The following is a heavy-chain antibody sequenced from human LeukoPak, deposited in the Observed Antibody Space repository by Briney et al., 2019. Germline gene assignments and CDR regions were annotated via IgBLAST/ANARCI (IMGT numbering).Heavy chain of an antibody. V-gene: IGHV1-2*02. J-gene: IGHJ5*02. Sequence: ASVKVSCKASGYTFTGYYMHWVRQAPGQGLEWMGWINPNSGGTNYAQKFQGRVTMTRDTSISTAYMELSRLRSDDTAVYYCARIPIVEVPAAQGDNWFDPWGQGTLVTVSS. CDR3: ARIPIVEVPAAQGDNWFDP. D-gene: IGHD2-2*01. CDR1: GYTFTGYY. CDR2: INPNSGGT.